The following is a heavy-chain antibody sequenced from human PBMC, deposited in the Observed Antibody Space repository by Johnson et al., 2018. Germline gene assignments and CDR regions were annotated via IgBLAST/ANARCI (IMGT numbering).Heavy chain of an antibody. D-gene: IGHD1-26*01. CDR1: GFTFSSYG. J-gene: IGHJ6*02. Sequence: QVQLVESGGGVVQPGRSLRLSCAASGFTFSSYGMHWVRQAPGKGLEWVAVIWYDGSNKYYADSVKGRFTISRDNSKNTLYLQMNSLRAEDTAVYYCARPPDRTIVGATTEHYYYGMDVWGQGTTVTVSS. CDR3: ARPPDRTIVGATTEHYYYGMDV. V-gene: IGHV3-33*01. CDR2: IWYDGSNK.